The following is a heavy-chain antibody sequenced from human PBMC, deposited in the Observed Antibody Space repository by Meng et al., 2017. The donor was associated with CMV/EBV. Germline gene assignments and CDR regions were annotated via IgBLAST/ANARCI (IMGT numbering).Heavy chain of an antibody. J-gene: IGHJ5*02. V-gene: IGHV4-34*01. CDR3: ARGGNWFDP. CDR2: INHSGST. CDR1: GGSFSGYY. Sequence: QDHPKPWGHGMSKPSETLSLTCAVYGGSFSGYYWSWIRQPPGKGLEWIGEINHSGSTNYNPSLKSRVTISVDTPKNQFSLKLSSVTAADTAVYYCARGGNWFDPWGQGTLVTVSS.